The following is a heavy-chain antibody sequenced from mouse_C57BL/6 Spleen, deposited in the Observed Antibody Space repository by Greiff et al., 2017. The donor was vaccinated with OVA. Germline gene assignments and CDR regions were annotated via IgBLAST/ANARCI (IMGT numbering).Heavy chain of an antibody. CDR2: IYPRSGNT. V-gene: IGHV1-81*01. D-gene: IGHD4-1*01. CDR1: GYTFTSYG. Sequence: QVQLKESGAELARPGASVKLSCKASGYTFTSYGISWVKQRTGQGLEWIGEIYPRSGNTYYNEKFKGKATLTADKSSSTAYMELRSLTSEDSAVYFCAREGGTGPLDYWGQGTTLTVSS. J-gene: IGHJ2*01. CDR3: AREGGTGPLDY.